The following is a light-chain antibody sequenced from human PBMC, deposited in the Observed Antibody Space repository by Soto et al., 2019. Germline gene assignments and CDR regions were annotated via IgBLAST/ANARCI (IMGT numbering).Light chain of an antibody. CDR1: QSLSNW. CDR3: QQYNTYWT. CDR2: KAS. Sequence: DIQMTQSPSTLSASVGDRVTITCRASQSLSNWLAWYQKKPGKAPKLLIYKASSLESGVPSRFSGSGSGTEFTLTISSLQPDDFATYYCQQYNTYWTFGQGTKVEIK. V-gene: IGKV1-5*03. J-gene: IGKJ1*01.